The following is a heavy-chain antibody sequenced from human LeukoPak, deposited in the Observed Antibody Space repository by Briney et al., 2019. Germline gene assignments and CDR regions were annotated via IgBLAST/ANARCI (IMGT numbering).Heavy chain of an antibody. Sequence: PGGSLRLSCAASGFTFSSDEMNWVRQAPGKGLQWISYINTDGATIYYADSVKGRFTISRDNAKNSLYLQMNSLRAEDTAVYYSARGYDSWDSWGQGTLVTVSS. J-gene: IGHJ4*02. CDR2: INTDGATI. CDR1: GFTFSSDE. CDR3: ARGYDSWDS. D-gene: IGHD3-16*01. V-gene: IGHV3-48*03.